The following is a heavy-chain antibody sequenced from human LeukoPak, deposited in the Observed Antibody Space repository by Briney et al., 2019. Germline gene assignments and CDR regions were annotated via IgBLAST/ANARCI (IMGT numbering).Heavy chain of an antibody. Sequence: PGGSLRLSCAASGFTFSNYAMRWVRQAPGKGLEWVSAISGSGGSTYYADSVKGRFTISRDNSKNTLYLQMNSLRAEDTAVYYCAKDKKVAVAVPFDYWGQGTLVTVSS. CDR3: AKDKKVAVAVPFDY. J-gene: IGHJ4*02. D-gene: IGHD6-19*01. CDR2: ISGSGGST. CDR1: GFTFSNYA. V-gene: IGHV3-23*01.